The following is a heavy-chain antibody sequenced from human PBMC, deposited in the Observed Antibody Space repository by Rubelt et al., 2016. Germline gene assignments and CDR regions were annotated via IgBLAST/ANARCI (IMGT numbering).Heavy chain of an antibody. Sequence: QVQLQESGPGLVKPSQTLSLTCTVSGGSISSGGYYWSWIRQHPGKGLEWIGYIYYSGSTYYNPSLKCRVTISVDTSKNQFSLRLSSVTAADTAVYDCASALDYGCTWEYYFDYWGQGTLVTVSS. CDR2: IYYSGST. CDR3: ASALDYGCTWEYYFDY. CDR1: GGSISSGGYY. V-gene: IGHV4-31*03. J-gene: IGHJ4*02. D-gene: IGHD4-23*01.